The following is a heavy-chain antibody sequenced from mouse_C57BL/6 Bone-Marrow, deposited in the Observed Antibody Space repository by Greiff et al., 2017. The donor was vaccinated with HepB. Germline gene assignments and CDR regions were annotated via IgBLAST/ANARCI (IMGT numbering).Heavy chain of an antibody. CDR2: IYPGSGST. CDR1: GYTFTSYW. D-gene: IGHD1-1*02. J-gene: IGHJ4*01. CDR3: ARRGGSYAMDY. Sequence: QVQLQQPGAELVKPGASVKMSCKASGYTFTSYWITWVKQRPGQGLEWIGDIYPGSGSTNYNEKFKSKGTLTVDTSSSTGYMQLSSLTSEDSAVYYCARRGGSYAMDYWGQGTSVTVSS. V-gene: IGHV1-55*01.